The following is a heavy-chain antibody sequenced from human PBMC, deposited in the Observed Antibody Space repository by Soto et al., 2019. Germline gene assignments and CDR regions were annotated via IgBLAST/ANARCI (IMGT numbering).Heavy chain of an antibody. V-gene: IGHV3-23*01. D-gene: IGHD2-8*01. Sequence: VGSLRLSCEAFGFSFKYYAMSWVRQAPGKGLEWVSVISGRGADTNYADSVKGRFTVSRDNSKNTLFLQMMSLRVEDTAVYYCAKQHCIDGICYSNYYGLDAWGQGATVTVSS. J-gene: IGHJ6*02. CDR1: GFSFKYYA. CDR3: AKQHCIDGICYSNYYGLDA. CDR2: ISGRGADT.